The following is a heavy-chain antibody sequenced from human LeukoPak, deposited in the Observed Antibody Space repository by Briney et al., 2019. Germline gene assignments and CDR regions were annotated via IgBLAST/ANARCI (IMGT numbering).Heavy chain of an antibody. J-gene: IGHJ4*02. CDR3: ACLLTYFDY. Sequence: SETLSLTCTVSGGSISNYYWSWIRQPPGKGLEWIGYIYYSGSTNYNPSLKSRVTISVDTSKTQVSLKLSSVTAADTAVYYCACLLTYFDYWGQGTLVTVSS. V-gene: IGHV4-59*01. CDR1: GGSISNYY. CDR2: IYYSGST.